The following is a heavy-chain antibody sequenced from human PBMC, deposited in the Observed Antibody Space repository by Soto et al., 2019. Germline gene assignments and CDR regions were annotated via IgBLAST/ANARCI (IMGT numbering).Heavy chain of an antibody. CDR1: GFTVSSNY. CDR2: IYSGGST. V-gene: IGHV3-66*01. CDR3: ARAPAPLYYYYMDV. D-gene: IGHD2-2*01. Sequence: TGGSLRLSCAASGFTVSSNYMSWVRQAPGKGLEWVSVIYSGGSTYYADSVKGRFTISRDNSKNTLYLQMNSLRAEDTAVYYCARAPAPLYYYYMDVWGKGTTVTVSS. J-gene: IGHJ6*03.